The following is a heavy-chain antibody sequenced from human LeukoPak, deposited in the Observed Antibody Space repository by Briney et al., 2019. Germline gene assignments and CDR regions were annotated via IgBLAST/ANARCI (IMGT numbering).Heavy chain of an antibody. CDR2: ISGSGRPP. V-gene: IGHV3-23*01. Sequence: GGSLRLSCAASGLTFSSCAMSWVRQAPGNGLEWVSAISGSGRPPYYADSVKGRFTISRDNSKNTLYLQMNSLRAEDTGVYYCARHPEPGYCSSTSCHESYFDYWGQGTLVTVSS. J-gene: IGHJ4*02. CDR3: ARHPEPGYCSSTSCHESYFDY. CDR1: GLTFSSCA. D-gene: IGHD2-2*01.